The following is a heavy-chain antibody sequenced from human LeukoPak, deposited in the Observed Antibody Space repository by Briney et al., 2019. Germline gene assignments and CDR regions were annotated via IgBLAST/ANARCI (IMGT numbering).Heavy chain of an antibody. J-gene: IGHJ6*02. V-gene: IGHV3-11*01. CDR2: ISSSGSTI. CDR1: GFTFSDYY. CDR3: ARAPYYYYYGMDV. Sequence: GGSLRLSCAASGFTFSDYYVSWIRQAPGKGLEWVSYISSSGSTIYYADSVKGRFTISRDNAKNSLYLQMNSLRAEDTAVYYCARAPYYYYYGMDVWGQGTTVTVSS.